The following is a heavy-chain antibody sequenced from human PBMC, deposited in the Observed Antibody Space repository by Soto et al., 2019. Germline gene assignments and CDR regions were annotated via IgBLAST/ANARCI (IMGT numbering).Heavy chain of an antibody. D-gene: IGHD6-19*01. CDR1: GFTFDDYA. V-gene: IGHV3-9*01. J-gene: IGHJ3*02. Sequence: EVQLVESGGGLVQPGRSLRLSCAASGFTFDDYAMHWVRQAPGKGLEWVSGFSWNSGSIGYADSVKGRFTISRDNAKNSLYLQMNRLRAEDTALYYGAKDINPYGRGWYSRAFDIWGQGTMVTVSS. CDR3: AKDINPYGRGWYSRAFDI. CDR2: FSWNSGSI.